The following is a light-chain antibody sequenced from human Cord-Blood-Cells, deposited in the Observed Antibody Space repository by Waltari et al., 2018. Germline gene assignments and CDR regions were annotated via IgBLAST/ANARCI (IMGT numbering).Light chain of an antibody. CDR3: QQYNSPFT. J-gene: IGKJ3*01. CDR1: QSISSW. CDR2: DAS. Sequence: DIQMTQSPSTLSASVGDRVTITCRASQSISSWLAWYQQKPGKAPKLLIYDASSWESGVPSRFSGSGSGTEFTLTISSLQPDDFATYYCQQYNSPFTFGPGTKVDIK. V-gene: IGKV1-5*01.